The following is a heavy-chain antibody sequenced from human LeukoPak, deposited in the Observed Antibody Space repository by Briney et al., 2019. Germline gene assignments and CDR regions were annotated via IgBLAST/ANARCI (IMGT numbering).Heavy chain of an antibody. J-gene: IGHJ4*02. V-gene: IGHV3-48*01. CDR3: ARETILAVAGDF. Sequence: GGSLRLSCAASGFTFNRNNMNWVRQAPGKGLEWVSYISSTSITMYYADSVKGRVTISRDNAKNSLYLQMNSLRADDTAVYYCARETILAVAGDFWGQGTLVTVSS. CDR1: GFTFNRNN. CDR2: ISSTSITM. D-gene: IGHD6-19*01.